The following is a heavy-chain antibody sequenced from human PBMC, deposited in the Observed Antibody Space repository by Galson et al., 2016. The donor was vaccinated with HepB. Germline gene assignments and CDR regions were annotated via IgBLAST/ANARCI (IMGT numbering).Heavy chain of an antibody. V-gene: IGHV3-53*01. CDR2: IHSAGST. CDR3: ARSRSWPQLHWFDP. Sequence: SLRLSCAASGFFVSNNYMSWVRQSPGKGLEWVSVIHSAGSTYYADSVKGRFTISRDNSKNILYLQMNSLRVEDTAVYYCARSRSWPQLHWFDPWGQGTLVTVSS. D-gene: IGHD6-13*01. CDR1: GFFVSNNY. J-gene: IGHJ5*02.